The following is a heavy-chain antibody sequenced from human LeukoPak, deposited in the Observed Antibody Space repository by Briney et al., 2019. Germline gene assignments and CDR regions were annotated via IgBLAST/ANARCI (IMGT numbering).Heavy chain of an antibody. Sequence: PGGSLTLSCEASGFTFSRYWMHWVRQAPGKGLVWVSRIKSDGKTNYADSVKGRFTISRDNAKNTVSLQMDSLRAEDTGVYYCARAPSEVGGYYPEYFRHWGQGTMVSVFS. J-gene: IGHJ1*01. V-gene: IGHV3-74*01. CDR2: IKSDGKT. D-gene: IGHD3-22*01. CDR1: GFTFSRYW. CDR3: ARAPSEVGGYYPEYFRH.